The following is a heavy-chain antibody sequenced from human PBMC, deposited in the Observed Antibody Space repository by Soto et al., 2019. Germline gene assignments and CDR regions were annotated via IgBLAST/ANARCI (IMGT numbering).Heavy chain of an antibody. J-gene: IGHJ3*02. CDR2: MSHSGGT. CDR3: ARVERGTATTVVDAFDI. D-gene: IGHD1-1*01. CDR1: GGSVNSGNYY. V-gene: IGHV4-34*01. Sequence: QVQLQQWGAGLLKPSETLSLTCAVFGGSVNSGNYYWSWLRQPPGKGLEWIGDMSHSGGTPFNPSRKSRATISVDTSKNQFSLKMSSVTAADTALYYCARVERGTATTVVDAFDIWGPGTMVTVSS.